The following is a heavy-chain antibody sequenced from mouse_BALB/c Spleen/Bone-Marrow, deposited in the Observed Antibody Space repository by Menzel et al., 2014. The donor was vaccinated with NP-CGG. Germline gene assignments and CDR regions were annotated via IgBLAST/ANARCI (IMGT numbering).Heavy chain of an antibody. CDR3: SRLGYYGGFAY. V-gene: IGHV4-1*02. CDR2: INPDSSTI. CDR1: GFDFSRYW. D-gene: IGHD2-3*01. J-gene: IGHJ3*01. Sequence: VQLKESGGGLVQPGGSLKLSCAASGFDFSRYWMGWVRQAPGKGLEWIGEINPDSSTINYTPSLKDKFIISRDNAKNXLYLQMSKVRSEDTALYYCSRLGYYGGFAYWGQGTLVTVSA.